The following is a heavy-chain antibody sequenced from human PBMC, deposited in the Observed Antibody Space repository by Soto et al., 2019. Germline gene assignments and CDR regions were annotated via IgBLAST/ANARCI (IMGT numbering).Heavy chain of an antibody. CDR1: GGPISSYY. Sequence: PSETLSLTCTVSGGPISSYYWSWIRQPPGKGLEWIGYIYYSGSTNYNPSIKSRVNISVDTSKNQFSLKMSSVTAADTAVYYCARGVYDILTGPEYIDYWGQGTLVTVSS. D-gene: IGHD3-9*01. J-gene: IGHJ4*02. CDR2: IYYSGST. CDR3: ARGVYDILTGPEYIDY. V-gene: IGHV4-59*08.